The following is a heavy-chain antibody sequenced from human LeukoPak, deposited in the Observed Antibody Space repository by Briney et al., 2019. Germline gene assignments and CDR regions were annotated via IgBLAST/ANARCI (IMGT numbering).Heavy chain of an antibody. D-gene: IGHD3-10*01. V-gene: IGHV4-59*01. CDR2: IYYSGST. CDR1: GGSISSYY. J-gene: IGHJ6*03. Sequence: PSETLSLTCTVSGGSISSYYWSWIRQPPGKGLEWSGYIYYSGSTNYNPSLKSRVTISVDTPNHQFSLKLSSVTAADTAVYYCARCINYGSGSYVDYYYYYMDVWGKGTTVTISS. CDR3: ARCINYGSGSYVDYYYYYMDV.